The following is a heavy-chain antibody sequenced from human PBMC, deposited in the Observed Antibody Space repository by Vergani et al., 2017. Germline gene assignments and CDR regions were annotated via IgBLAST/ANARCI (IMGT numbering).Heavy chain of an antibody. J-gene: IGHJ4*02. Sequence: QVQLQESGPGLVKPSQTLSLTCTVSGGSISSGDYYWSWIRQPPGKGLEWIGYIYYSGSTYYNPSLKSRVTISVDTSKNQFSLKLSSVTAADTAVYYCARGGEVLWFGELLYLDYWGQGTLVTVSS. D-gene: IGHD3-10*01. CDR1: GGSISSGDYY. CDR3: ARGGEVLWFGELLYLDY. V-gene: IGHV4-30-4*01. CDR2: IYYSGST.